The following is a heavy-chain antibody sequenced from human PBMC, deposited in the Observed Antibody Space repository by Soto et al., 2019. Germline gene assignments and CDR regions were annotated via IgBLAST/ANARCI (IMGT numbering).Heavy chain of an antibody. CDR2: IYWDDDK. V-gene: IGHV2-5*02. D-gene: IGHD3-10*02. CDR3: AHYVSTSPAGWFDP. J-gene: IGHJ5*02. CDR1: GLSLSTSGEA. Sequence: HITLKESGPTLVKPTQTLTLTCTFSGLSLSTSGEAVGWIRQPPGRALEWLALIYWDDDKRYNPSLKTRLTITKDTSKNPVVLTLTNMDPEDTATYYCAHYVSTSPAGWFDPWGQGILVTVSS.